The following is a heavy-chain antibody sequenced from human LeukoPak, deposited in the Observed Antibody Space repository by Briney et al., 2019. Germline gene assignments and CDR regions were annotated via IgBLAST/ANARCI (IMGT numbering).Heavy chain of an antibody. CDR2: IWYDASDK. CDR3: ARDGTVTALVYYYYGMDV. CDR1: GFSFRSHG. V-gene: IGHV3-33*01. J-gene: IGHJ6*04. Sequence: PARSLRLSCAASGFSFRSHGMHWVRQAPGKGLEWVAVIWYDASDKYYADSVRGRFTISRDNAKNSLYLQMNSLRAEDTAVYYCARDGTVTALVYYYYGMDVWGKGTTVTVSS. D-gene: IGHD4-17*01.